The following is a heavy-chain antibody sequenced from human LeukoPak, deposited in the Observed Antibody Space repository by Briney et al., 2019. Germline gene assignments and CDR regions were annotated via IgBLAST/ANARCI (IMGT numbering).Heavy chain of an antibody. CDR2: IRSKTYGGTT. CDR3: TRSEHTYYYDGSGYLIDY. J-gene: IGHJ4*02. V-gene: IGHV3-49*04. Sequence: PGRSLRLSCTASGFTFCDYALTWVRQAPGKGLEWLGFIRSKTYGGTTELAASVEGRFTISRDDSKSIAYLQMNSLKTEDTAVYYCTRSEHTYYYDGSGYLIDYWGQGTLVTVSS. CDR1: GFTFCDYA. D-gene: IGHD3-22*01.